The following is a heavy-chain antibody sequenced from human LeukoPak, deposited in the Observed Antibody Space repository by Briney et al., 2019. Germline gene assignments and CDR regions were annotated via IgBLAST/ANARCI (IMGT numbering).Heavy chain of an antibody. Sequence: SQTLSLTCAISGDSVFSNIAAWNWIRQSPSRGLEWLGRTYYRSRWYFDYAASVKSRLSINPDTSKNQFSLQLNSVSPEDTGVYYCTRDQDGMDVWGQGTTVTVSS. CDR2: TYYRSRWYF. CDR1: GDSVFSNIAA. V-gene: IGHV6-1*01. CDR3: TRDQDGMDV. J-gene: IGHJ6*02.